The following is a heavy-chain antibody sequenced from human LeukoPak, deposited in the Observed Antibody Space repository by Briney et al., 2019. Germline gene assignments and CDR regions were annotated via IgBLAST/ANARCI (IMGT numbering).Heavy chain of an antibody. Sequence: SVKVSCKASGGTFSSHAISWVRQAPGQGLAWVGGIIPIFGTTNYAQKFQGRVTITTDESTSTGYMELRSLRSDDTAVYYCARGDSGYHYGFDIWGQKTLVTVSS. J-gene: IGHJ4*02. CDR3: ARGDSGYHYGFDI. CDR2: IIPIFGTT. D-gene: IGHD5-12*01. V-gene: IGHV1-69*05. CDR1: GGTFSSHA.